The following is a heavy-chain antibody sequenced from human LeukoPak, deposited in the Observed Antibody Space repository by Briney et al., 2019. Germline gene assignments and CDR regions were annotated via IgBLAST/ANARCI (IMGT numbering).Heavy chain of an antibody. CDR1: GFTFRSYA. Sequence: GRSLRLSCVASGFTFRSYAMSWVRQAPGKGLEWVSAISGSGGSTYYADSVKGRFTISRDNSKNTLYLQMNSLRAEDTAVYYCAKGGIGTMIVVVITTRDYWGQGTLVTVSS. CDR3: AKGGIGTMIVVVITTRDY. V-gene: IGHV3-23*01. CDR2: ISGSGGST. J-gene: IGHJ4*02. D-gene: IGHD3-22*01.